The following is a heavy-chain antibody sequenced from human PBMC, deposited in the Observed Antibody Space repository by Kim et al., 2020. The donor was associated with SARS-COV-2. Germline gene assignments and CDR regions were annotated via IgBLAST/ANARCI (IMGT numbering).Heavy chain of an antibody. CDR3: ARDLGGNSMDV. CDR2: R. J-gene: IGHJ6*02. Sequence: RYYADSVKGRFTISGDNSKNPLDLQMNSLRAEDTAVYYCARDLGGNSMDVWGQGTTVTVSS. V-gene: IGHV3-53*01.